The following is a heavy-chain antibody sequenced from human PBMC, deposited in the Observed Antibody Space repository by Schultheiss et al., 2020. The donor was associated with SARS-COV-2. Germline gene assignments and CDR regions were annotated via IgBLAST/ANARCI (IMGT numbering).Heavy chain of an antibody. CDR2: INWDGGST. CDR1: GFTFDNYA. V-gene: IGHV3-43D*03. J-gene: IGHJ4*02. D-gene: IGHD6-13*01. CDR3: ARDGALSAAADY. Sequence: GGSLRLSCAASGFTFDNYAMHWVRQAPGKGLEWVSLINWDGGSTYYVDSVKGRFTISRDNAKNSLYLQMNSLRAEDTAVYYCARDGALSAAADYWGQGTLVTVSS.